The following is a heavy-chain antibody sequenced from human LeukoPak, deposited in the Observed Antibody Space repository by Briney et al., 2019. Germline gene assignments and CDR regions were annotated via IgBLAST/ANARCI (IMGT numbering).Heavy chain of an antibody. CDR3: ARHGQQLGNYYYYYYMDV. CDR1: GYTFTSYG. D-gene: IGHD6-13*01. J-gene: IGHJ6*03. V-gene: IGHV1-18*01. Sequence: GASVKVSCKASGYTFTSYGISWVRQAPGQGLEWMGWISVYNGNTNYAQKLQGRVTMTTDTSTSTAYMELRSLRSDDTAVYYCARHGQQLGNYYYYYYMDVWGKGTTVTVSS. CDR2: ISVYNGNT.